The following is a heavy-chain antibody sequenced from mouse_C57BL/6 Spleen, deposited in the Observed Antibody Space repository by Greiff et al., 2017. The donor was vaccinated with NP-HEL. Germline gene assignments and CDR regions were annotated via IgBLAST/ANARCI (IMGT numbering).Heavy chain of an antibody. V-gene: IGHV1-76*01. D-gene: IGHD2-4*01. CDR3: ARDYDYQAWFAY. J-gene: IGHJ3*01. Sequence: LVESGAELVRPGASVKLSCKASGYTFTDYYINWVKQRPGQGLEWIARIYPGSGNTYYNEKFKGKATLTAEKSSSTAYMQLSSLTSEDSAVYFCARDYDYQAWFAYWGQGTLVTVSA. CDR1: GYTFTDYY. CDR2: IYPGSGNT.